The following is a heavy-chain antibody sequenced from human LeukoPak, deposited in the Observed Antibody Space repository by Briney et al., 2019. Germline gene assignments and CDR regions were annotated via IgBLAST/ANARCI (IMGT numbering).Heavy chain of an antibody. D-gene: IGHD1-26*01. Sequence: SQTLSLTCTLSGGSISGGGYYWSCIRQPPGKGLECIGFIHDGGSTSYNSSLKSRVVISVNRSKNQFSLTLYSVTAADTAIYYCARDSPKRYSGSYFDYWGQGSLVTVSS. CDR1: GGSISGGGYY. V-gene: IGHV4-30-2*01. J-gene: IGHJ4*02. CDR2: IHDGGST. CDR3: ARDSPKRYSGSYFDY.